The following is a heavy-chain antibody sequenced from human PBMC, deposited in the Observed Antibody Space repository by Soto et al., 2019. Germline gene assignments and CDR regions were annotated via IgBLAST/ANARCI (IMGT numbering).Heavy chain of an antibody. CDR2: ISSSSSYT. CDR3: ARGGRFGVDYFDY. CDR1: GFTFSDYY. V-gene: IGHV3-11*06. J-gene: IGHJ4*02. Sequence: QVQLVESGGGLVKPGGSLRLSCAASGFTFSDYYMSWIRQAPGKGLEWVSYISSSSSYTNYADSVKGRFTISRDNAKNSLYMQRNSLRDEDTAVYYCARGGRFGVDYFDYWGQGTLVTVSS. D-gene: IGHD3-10*01.